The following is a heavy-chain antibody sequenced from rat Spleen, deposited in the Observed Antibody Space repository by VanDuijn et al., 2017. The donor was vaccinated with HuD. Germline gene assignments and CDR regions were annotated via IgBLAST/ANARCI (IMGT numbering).Heavy chain of an antibody. CDR3: TRHYYDGSYYHGTFDY. V-gene: IGHV2-1*01. CDR2: IWGDGST. Sequence: QVQLKESGPGLVQPSQTLSLTCTVSGFSLISNSVHWVRQPPGKGLEWMGGIWGDGSTNYNSPLKSRLSISRYTSRSQVFLKMNSLQTEDTAIYFCTRHYYDGSYYHGTFDYWGQGVMVTVSS. J-gene: IGHJ2*01. CDR1: GFSLISNS. D-gene: IGHD1-12*02.